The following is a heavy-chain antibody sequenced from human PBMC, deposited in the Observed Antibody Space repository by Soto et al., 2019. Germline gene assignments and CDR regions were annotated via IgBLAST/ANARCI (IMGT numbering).Heavy chain of an antibody. CDR2: IYYSGST. D-gene: IGHD3-16*01. CDR3: AREGYYDYVWGFNWFDP. J-gene: IGHJ5*02. V-gene: IGHV4-59*01. Sequence: QVQLQESGPGLVKPSETLSLTCTVSGGSISSYYWSWIRQPPGKGLEWIGYIYYSGSTNYNPSLKSRVPILVDASKNQFSLNLSSVTAADTAVYYWAREGYYDYVWGFNWFDPWGQGTLVTVSS. CDR1: GGSISSYY.